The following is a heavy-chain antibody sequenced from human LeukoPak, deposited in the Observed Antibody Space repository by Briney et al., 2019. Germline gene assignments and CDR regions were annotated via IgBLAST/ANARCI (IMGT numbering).Heavy chain of an antibody. CDR1: GFTFSSYS. V-gene: IGHV3-21*01. CDR2: ISSSSSYI. Sequence: PRGSLRLSCAASGFTFSSYSMNWVRQAPGKGLEWVSSISSSSSYIYHADSVKGRFTISRDNAKNSLYLQMNSLTVEDTAVYYCARDDGFSCYSYWGQGTLVTVSS. D-gene: IGHD3/OR15-3a*01. CDR3: ARDDGFSCYSY. J-gene: IGHJ4*02.